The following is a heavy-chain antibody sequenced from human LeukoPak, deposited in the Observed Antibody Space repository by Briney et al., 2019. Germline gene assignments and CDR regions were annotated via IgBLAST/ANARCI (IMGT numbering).Heavy chain of an antibody. Sequence: PSESLSLTCTVSGYSISSGYYWGWIRQSPGKGLEWIGNIYHTGDTYYSPSLKSRVTISVDTSKNQFSLKLTSVTAADTAVYYCARDRSGPALFDYWGQGTLVTVPS. CDR3: ARDRSGPALFDY. J-gene: IGHJ4*02. CDR1: GYSISSGYY. CDR2: IYHTGDT. D-gene: IGHD6-19*01. V-gene: IGHV4-38-2*02.